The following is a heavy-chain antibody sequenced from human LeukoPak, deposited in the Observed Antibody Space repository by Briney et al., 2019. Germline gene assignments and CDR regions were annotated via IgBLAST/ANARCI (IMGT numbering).Heavy chain of an antibody. Sequence: GGSLRLSCAASGFTVSSNYMSWVRQAPGKGLEWVSVSYSGGSSYYAHSVKGRVTISRDNSKNTLYLQMNTLRAEDTAVYFCAREEHYRRYFALWGRGTLVTVSS. CDR1: GFTVSSNY. CDR3: AREEHYRRYFAL. J-gene: IGHJ2*01. D-gene: IGHD3-16*02. V-gene: IGHV3-53*01. CDR2: SYSGGSS.